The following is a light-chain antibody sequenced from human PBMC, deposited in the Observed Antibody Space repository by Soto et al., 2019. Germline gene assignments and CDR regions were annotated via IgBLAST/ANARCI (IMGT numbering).Light chain of an antibody. CDR3: SSYTSSGIYV. CDR1: SRDVGGYDY. V-gene: IGLV2-14*03. Sequence: QSLLTQPASLSGSPGQSITISCTGTSRDVGGYDYVSWYQQYPGKAPKLMIFDVNNRPSGVSDRFSGSKSANTASLTISGLQSEDEADYYCSSYTSSGIYVFGTGTKVTVL. J-gene: IGLJ1*01. CDR2: DVN.